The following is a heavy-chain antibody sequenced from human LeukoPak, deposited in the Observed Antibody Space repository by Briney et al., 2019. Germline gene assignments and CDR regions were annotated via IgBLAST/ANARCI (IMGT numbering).Heavy chain of an antibody. J-gene: IGHJ5*02. CDR1: GGSISSYY. CDR2: IYYNGNT. D-gene: IGHD6-13*01. CDR3: ARGCSAGTPHNWFDP. V-gene: IGHV4-59*01. Sequence: SETLPLTCTVSGGSISSYYWSWIRQPPGKGLEWIGYIYYNGNTNYNPSLKSRVTISVDTSKNQFSLKLSSVTAADTAVYYCARGCSAGTPHNWFDPWGQGTLVTVSS.